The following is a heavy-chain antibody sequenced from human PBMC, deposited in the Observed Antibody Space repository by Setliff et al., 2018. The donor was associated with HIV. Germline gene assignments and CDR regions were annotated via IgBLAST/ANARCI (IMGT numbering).Heavy chain of an antibody. Sequence: ASVKVSCKASGYTFTGYYVHWVRQAPGLGLEWMGWINPNSGGTNYAQKFQGRVTMTRDTSISTAYMELRSLRSDDTAVYYCARDDGGYNYAEAFDVWGQGTMVTVSS. V-gene: IGHV1-2*02. CDR3: ARDDGGYNYAEAFDV. CDR2: INPNSGGT. CDR1: GYTFTGYY. J-gene: IGHJ3*01. D-gene: IGHD3-16*01.